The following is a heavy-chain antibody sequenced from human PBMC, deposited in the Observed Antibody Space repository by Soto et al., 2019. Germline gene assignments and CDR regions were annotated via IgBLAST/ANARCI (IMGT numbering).Heavy chain of an antibody. Sequence: QVQLQESGPGLVKPSQTLSLTCSVSGGSVNSGGYYWSWIRQHPGKGLEWIGYIHYSGNTYYNPSLKNRVTTSLDTSQNQFSLKLSSVTAADTAVYYCARDVSYDGSGWANWFDPWGQGTLVTVSS. CDR2: IHYSGNT. CDR3: ARDVSYDGSGWANWFDP. V-gene: IGHV4-31*03. D-gene: IGHD3-22*01. J-gene: IGHJ5*02. CDR1: GGSVNSGGYY.